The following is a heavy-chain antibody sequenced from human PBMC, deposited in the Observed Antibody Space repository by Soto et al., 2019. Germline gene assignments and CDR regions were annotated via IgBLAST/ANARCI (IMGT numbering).Heavy chain of an antibody. CDR3: ALTRRSSLLEVAGPGFEY. CDR2: LSYEGSEE. J-gene: IGHJ4*02. Sequence: GGSLRLSCAACGFNFGVFGMHWVRQAPGKGLEWLSVLSYEGSEEYYADSVRGRFTISRDNFKNTLFLQMDSPRVDDTGVYYCALTRRSSLLEVAGPGFEYWGQGTLVTVSS. V-gene: IGHV3-30*03. CDR1: GFNFGVFG. D-gene: IGHD6-19*01.